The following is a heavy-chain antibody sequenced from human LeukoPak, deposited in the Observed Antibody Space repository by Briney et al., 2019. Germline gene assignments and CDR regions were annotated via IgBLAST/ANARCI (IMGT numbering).Heavy chain of an antibody. CDR1: GDSLSSHY. V-gene: IGHV4-59*08. Sequence: SETLSLTCTVSGDSLSSHYWSWIRQPPGKGLEWIGYIYYSGSTNYNPSLKSRVTISVDTSKNQFSLKLSSVTAADTAVYYCARHLRGYAFYWFDPWGQGTLVTVSS. CDR2: IYYSGST. D-gene: IGHD5-12*01. CDR3: ARHLRGYAFYWFDP. J-gene: IGHJ5*02.